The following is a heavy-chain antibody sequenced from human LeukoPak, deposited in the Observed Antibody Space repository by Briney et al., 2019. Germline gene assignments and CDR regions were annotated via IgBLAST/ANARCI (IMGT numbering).Heavy chain of an antibody. J-gene: IGHJ4*02. CDR2: INHSRSP. CDR3: ARGNRRLAYYGSGSRLPFDS. CDR1: GGSFSDYY. D-gene: IGHD3-10*01. Sequence: SETLSLTCAVYGGSFSDYYWSWIRQPPGKGLEWIGEINHSRSPNYNPSLKSRVTISVDTSKNQFSLKVTSVSAADTAVYYCARGNRRLAYYGSGSRLPFDSWGQGTLVTVSS. V-gene: IGHV4-34*01.